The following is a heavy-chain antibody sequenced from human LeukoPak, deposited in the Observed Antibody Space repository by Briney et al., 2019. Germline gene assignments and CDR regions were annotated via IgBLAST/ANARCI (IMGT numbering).Heavy chain of an antibody. CDR2: INQDGRKE. D-gene: IGHD2-21*02. Sequence: PGGSLRLSCVASEFTFGSYWMTWVRQAPGKGLDWVANINQDGRKEHYVDSVKGRFTISRDNAKHFLYLQMNSLRAEDTAVYYCARDSSPYCGDDCYFDAFDLWGQGTMVTVSS. J-gene: IGHJ3*01. CDR1: EFTFGSYW. V-gene: IGHV3-7*03. CDR3: ARDSSPYCGDDCYFDAFDL.